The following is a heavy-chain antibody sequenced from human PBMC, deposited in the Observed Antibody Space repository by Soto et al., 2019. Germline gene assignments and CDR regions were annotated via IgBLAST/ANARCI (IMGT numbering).Heavy chain of an antibody. J-gene: IGHJ6*02. CDR2: ISGSGGRT. CDR1: GFTFSRYA. V-gene: IGHV3-23*01. Sequence: GGSLRLSCAASGFTFSRYAMSWVRQAPGKGLEWVSAISGSGGRTYYADSVKGRFTISRDNSKNTLYLQMNSLRAEDTTVYYCAKDQTVMDYYYGMDVWGQGTTVTVS. D-gene: IGHD4-4*01. CDR3: AKDQTVMDYYYGMDV.